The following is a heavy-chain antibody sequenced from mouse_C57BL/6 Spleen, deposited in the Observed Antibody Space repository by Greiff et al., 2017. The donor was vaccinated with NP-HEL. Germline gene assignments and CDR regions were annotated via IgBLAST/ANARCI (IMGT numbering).Heavy chain of an antibody. CDR1: GFTFSSYT. CDR3: ARRDDYDGPWFAY. D-gene: IGHD2-4*01. V-gene: IGHV5-9*01. CDR2: ISGGGGNT. Sequence: EVRLVESGGGLVKPGGSLKLSCAASGFTFSSYTMSWVRQTPEKRLEWVATISGGGGNTYYPDSVKGRFTISRDNAKNTLYLQMSSLRSEDTALYYCARRDDYDGPWFAYWGQGTLVTVSA. J-gene: IGHJ3*01.